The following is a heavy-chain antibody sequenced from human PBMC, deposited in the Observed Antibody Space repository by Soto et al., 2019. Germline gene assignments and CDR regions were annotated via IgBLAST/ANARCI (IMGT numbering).Heavy chain of an antibody. CDR2: IKQDGSEK. CDR1: GFTFSSYW. CDR3: ARERGSRADHYFEY. J-gene: IGHJ4*02. Sequence: EVQLVESGGGLVQPGESLRLSCVASGFTFSSYWLSWVRQGPGKGLEWVATIKQDGSEKYYVDSVKGRFTISRDNTKNSLYLQMNSLRVEDTAVYYCARERGSRADHYFEYWGQGNLVTVSS. V-gene: IGHV3-7*04. D-gene: IGHD3-10*01.